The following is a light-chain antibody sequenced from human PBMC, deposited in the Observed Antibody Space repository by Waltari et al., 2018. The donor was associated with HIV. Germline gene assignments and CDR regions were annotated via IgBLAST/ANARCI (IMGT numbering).Light chain of an antibody. Sequence: SVLTQPPSASGTPGQRVTISCSGGTSNIGSNDVFWYRHLPGTAPKLLIHRNDRRPSGVPDRFSGSTSGNSASLAISGLRSEDEADYYCVAWDDGLRGVVFGGGTRVAVL. J-gene: IGLJ2*01. CDR2: RND. CDR1: TSNIGSND. CDR3: VAWDDGLRGVV. V-gene: IGLV1-47*01.